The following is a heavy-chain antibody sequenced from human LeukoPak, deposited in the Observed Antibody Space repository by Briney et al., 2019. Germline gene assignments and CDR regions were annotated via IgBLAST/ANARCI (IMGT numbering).Heavy chain of an antibody. Sequence: PGGSLRLPCAASGFTFSSYAMHWVRQAPGKGLEWVSVIYSGGSTYYADSVKGRFTISRDNSKNTLYLQMNSLRAEDTAVYYCARSQGYQLPFDYWGQGTLVTVSS. CDR3: ARSQGYQLPFDY. CDR1: GFTFSSYA. V-gene: IGHV3-53*01. CDR2: IYSGGST. J-gene: IGHJ4*02. D-gene: IGHD2-2*01.